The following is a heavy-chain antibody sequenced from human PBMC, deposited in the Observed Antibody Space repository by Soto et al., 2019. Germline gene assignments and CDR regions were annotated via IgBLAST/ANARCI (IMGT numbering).Heavy chain of an antibody. Sequence: SETLSITCNVSGVYISSSSYYWGWIRQPPGKGLEWIGSIYYSGSTYYNPSLKSRVTISVDTSKNQFSLKLSSVTAADTAVYYCARLPDYGDYVGDPWGQGTLVTVS. J-gene: IGHJ5*02. D-gene: IGHD4-17*01. CDR1: GVYISSSSYY. CDR3: ARLPDYGDYVGDP. CDR2: IYYSGST. V-gene: IGHV4-39*01.